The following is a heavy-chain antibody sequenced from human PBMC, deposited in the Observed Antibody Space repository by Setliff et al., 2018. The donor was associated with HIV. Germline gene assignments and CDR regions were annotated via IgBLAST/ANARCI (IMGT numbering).Heavy chain of an antibody. D-gene: IGHD5-18*01. Sequence: GGSLRLSCAASGFPFSSYEMNWVRQAPGKGLEWVSYISSSGSTIYYADSVKGRFTISRDNTKNSLYLQMNSLRAEDTAVYYCVKDSEGGYTYGAYDYWGQGTLVTVSS. CDR3: VKDSEGGYTYGAYDY. CDR1: GFPFSSYE. V-gene: IGHV3-48*03. CDR2: ISSSGSTI. J-gene: IGHJ4*02.